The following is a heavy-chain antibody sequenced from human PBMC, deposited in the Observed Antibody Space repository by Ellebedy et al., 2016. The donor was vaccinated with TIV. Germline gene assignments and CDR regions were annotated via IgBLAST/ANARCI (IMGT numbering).Heavy chain of an antibody. CDR3: AREQDIVVVPAAPGVSPTMDV. CDR1: GFTFSSYS. J-gene: IGHJ6*03. V-gene: IGHV3-21*01. D-gene: IGHD2-2*01. CDR2: ISSSSSYI. Sequence: GESLKISXAASGFTFSSYSMNWVRQAPGKGLEWVSSISSSSSYIYYADSVKGRFTISRDNAKNSLYLQMNSLRAEDTAVYYCAREQDIVVVPAAPGVSPTMDVWGKGTTVTVSS.